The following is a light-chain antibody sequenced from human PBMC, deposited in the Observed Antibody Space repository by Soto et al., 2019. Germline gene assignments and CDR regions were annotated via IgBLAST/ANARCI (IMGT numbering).Light chain of an antibody. CDR2: AAS. V-gene: IGKV1-8*01. CDR3: QQYYSYPLCT. Sequence: AIRMTQSPSSFSASTGDRVTITCRASQGISSYLAWYQQKPGKAPKLLIYAASTLQSEVPSRFSGSGSGTDFTLTISCLQSEDFATYYCQQYYSYPLCTFGQGTKLEIK. CDR1: QGISSY. J-gene: IGKJ2*02.